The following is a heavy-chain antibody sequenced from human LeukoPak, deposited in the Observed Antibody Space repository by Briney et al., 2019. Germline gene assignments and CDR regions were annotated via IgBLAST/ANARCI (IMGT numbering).Heavy chain of an antibody. Sequence: PGGSLRLSCATSGFTFNNYNMNWVRQAPGRALEWVSSITSSGTYIFYADSVKGRFTISRDNAKNSLYLQMNSLGPEDTAVYYCARDPYSGTYSDYYYYYMDVWGKGTTVTVSS. CDR3: ARDPYSGTYSDYYYYYMDV. V-gene: IGHV3-21*01. D-gene: IGHD1-26*01. CDR1: GFTFNNYN. CDR2: ITSSGTYI. J-gene: IGHJ6*03.